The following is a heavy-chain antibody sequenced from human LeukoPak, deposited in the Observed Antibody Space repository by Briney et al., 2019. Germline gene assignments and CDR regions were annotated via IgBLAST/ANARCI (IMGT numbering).Heavy chain of an antibody. CDR3: ARASIAMIVVVPYYFDY. D-gene: IGHD3-22*01. Sequence: GASVKVSCKASGYTFTSYDINWVRQATGQGLEWMGWMNPNSGNTGYAQKFQGRVTMTRNTSISTAYMELSSLRSEDTAAYYCARASIAMIVVVPYYFDYWGQGTLVTVSS. CDR1: GYTFTSYD. V-gene: IGHV1-8*01. CDR2: MNPNSGNT. J-gene: IGHJ4*02.